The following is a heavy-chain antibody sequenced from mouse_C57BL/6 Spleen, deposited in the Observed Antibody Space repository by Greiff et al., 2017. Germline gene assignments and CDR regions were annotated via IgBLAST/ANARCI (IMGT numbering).Heavy chain of an antibody. D-gene: IGHD1-1*01. CDR2: INPNNGGT. CDR1: GYTFTDYY. CDR3: ARNSCSSYRFAY. V-gene: IGHV1-26*01. Sequence: EVQLQQSGPELVKPGASVKISCKASGYTFTDYYMNWVKQSHGKSLEWIGDINPNNGGTSYNQKFKGKATLTVDKSSSTAYMELRSLTSEDSAVYSCARNSCSSYRFAYWGQGTLVTVSA. J-gene: IGHJ3*01.